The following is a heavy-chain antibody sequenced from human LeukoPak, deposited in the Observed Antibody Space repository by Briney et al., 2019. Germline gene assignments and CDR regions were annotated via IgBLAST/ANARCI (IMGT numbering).Heavy chain of an antibody. J-gene: IGHJ6*02. Sequence: GRSLRLSCAASGFTFSSYGMHWVRQAPGKGLEWVAVISYDGSNKYYADSAKGRFTISRDNSKNTLYLQMNSLRAEDTAVYYCAKDIGYYDFWSGYNTYYYGMDVWGQGTTVTVSS. CDR3: AKDIGYYDFWSGYNTYYYGMDV. CDR1: GFTFSSYG. D-gene: IGHD3-3*01. CDR2: ISYDGSNK. V-gene: IGHV3-30*18.